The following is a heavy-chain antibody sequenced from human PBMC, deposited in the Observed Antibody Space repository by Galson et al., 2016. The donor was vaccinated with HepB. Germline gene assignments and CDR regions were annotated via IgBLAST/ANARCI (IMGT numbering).Heavy chain of an antibody. V-gene: IGHV1-3*01. CDR3: ARASWEFPSNFDY. CDR1: GYTFTRYA. J-gene: IGHJ4*02. CDR2: INGGNGNT. D-gene: IGHD1-26*01. Sequence: SVKVSCKASGYTFTRYATHWVRQAPGQRLEWMGWINGGNGNTMYSQKFQDRITMTRDTSATTAYLELSSLRAEDTAVYYCARASWEFPSNFDYWGQGTLVTVSS.